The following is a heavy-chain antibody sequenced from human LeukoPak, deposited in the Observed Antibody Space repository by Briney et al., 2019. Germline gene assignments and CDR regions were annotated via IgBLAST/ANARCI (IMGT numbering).Heavy chain of an antibody. CDR1: GYTFTSYG. D-gene: IGHD5-18*01. CDR3: ARDTFAGYSYGYRAFDI. Sequence: GASVKVSCKASGYTFTSYGISWVRQDPGQGLEWMGWISAYNGNTNYAQKLQGRVTMTTDTSTSTAYMELRSLRSDDTAVYYCARDTFAGYSYGYRAFDIWGQGTMVTVSS. J-gene: IGHJ3*02. CDR2: ISAYNGNT. V-gene: IGHV1-18*01.